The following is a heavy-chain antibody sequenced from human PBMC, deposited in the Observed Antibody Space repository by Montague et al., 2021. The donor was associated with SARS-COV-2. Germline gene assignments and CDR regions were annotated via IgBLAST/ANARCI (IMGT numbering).Heavy chain of an antibody. J-gene: IGHJ4*02. CDR1: GDSISTSSYY. V-gene: IGHV4-39*01. Sequence: SETLSLTCTVSGDSISTSSYYSCWLLQPPGKLLGCIESNYSSGSTYYNPSHRSRVTISVDTSKNQFSLKLSSVTAADTAVYYCVIQLWWRGYFDYWGQGTLVTVSS. CDR2: NYSSGST. CDR3: VIQLWWRGYFDY. D-gene: IGHD4/OR15-4a*01.